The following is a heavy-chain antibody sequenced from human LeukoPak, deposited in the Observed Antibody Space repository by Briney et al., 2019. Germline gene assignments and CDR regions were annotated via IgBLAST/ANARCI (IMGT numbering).Heavy chain of an antibody. CDR1: GFTFSSYA. V-gene: IGHV3-23*01. J-gene: IGHJ4*02. CDR3: AKRIAVVGPYFDY. CDR2: ISGSGGST. D-gene: IGHD6-19*01. Sequence: QPGGSLGLSCAASGFTFSSYAMSWVRQAPGKGLEWVSAISGSGGSTYYADSVKGRFTISRDNSKNTLYLQMDSLRAEDTAVYYCAKRIAVVGPYFDYWGQGTLVTVSS.